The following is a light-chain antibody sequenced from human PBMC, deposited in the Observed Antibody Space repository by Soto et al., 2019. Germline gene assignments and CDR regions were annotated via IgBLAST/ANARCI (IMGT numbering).Light chain of an antibody. CDR3: QQSYSTSPT. Sequence: DIQMTQSPSSLSASVGDRVTITCRASQSISSYLNWYQQKPGKAPKLLIYAAYSLQSGVPSRFSGSGSGTDFTLTISILQPEDFATYYLQQSYSTSPTFGQGTKVEIK. CDR1: QSISSY. J-gene: IGKJ1*01. V-gene: IGKV1-39*01. CDR2: AAY.